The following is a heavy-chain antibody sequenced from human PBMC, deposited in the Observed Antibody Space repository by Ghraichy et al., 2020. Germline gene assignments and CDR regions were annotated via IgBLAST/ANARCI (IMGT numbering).Heavy chain of an antibody. J-gene: IGHJ4*02. V-gene: IGHV3-23*01. Sequence: GGSLRLSCAASGFTFSSYAMSWVRQAPGKGLEWVSAISGSGGSTYYADSVKGRFTISRDNSKNTLYLQMNSLRAEDTAVYYCAKDRSPYDSSGYYYSYWGQGTLVTVSS. CDR1: GFTFSSYA. CDR2: ISGSGGST. D-gene: IGHD3-22*01. CDR3: AKDRSPYDSSGYYYSY.